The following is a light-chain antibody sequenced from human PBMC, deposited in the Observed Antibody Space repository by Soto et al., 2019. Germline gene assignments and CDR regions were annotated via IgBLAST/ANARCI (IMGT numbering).Light chain of an antibody. CDR3: QQYNRPWT. Sequence: DIQMTQSPSTLSASVGDRVTITCRASQSISSWLAWYQQKPGKAPKLLIYDASSLESGVPSRFSGSGSGTEFTLTISSLQPDDFATYYCQQYNRPWTFGQGTKVEIE. CDR2: DAS. J-gene: IGKJ1*01. V-gene: IGKV1-5*01. CDR1: QSISSW.